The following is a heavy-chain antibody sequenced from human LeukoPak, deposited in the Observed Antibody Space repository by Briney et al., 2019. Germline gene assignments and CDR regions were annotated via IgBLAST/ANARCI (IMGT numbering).Heavy chain of an antibody. CDR2: IYYSGST. CDR3: ARLTSLTIFGVEPYGMDV. D-gene: IGHD3-3*01. Sequence: SETLSLTCTVSGGSISSSSYYWGWIRQPPGKGLEWIGSIYYSGSTYYNPSLKSRVTISVDTSKNQFSLKLSSVTAADTAVYYCARLTSLTIFGVEPYGMDVWGQGTTVTVSS. CDR1: GGSISSSSYY. V-gene: IGHV4-39*01. J-gene: IGHJ6*02.